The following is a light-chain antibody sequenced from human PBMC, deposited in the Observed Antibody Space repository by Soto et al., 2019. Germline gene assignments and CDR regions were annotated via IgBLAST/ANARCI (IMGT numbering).Light chain of an antibody. J-gene: IGLJ1*01. CDR2: DVT. CDR1: SSDVGDCNY. Sequence: QSVLTPPRSGSGTRGQSVTISRTGTSSDVGDCNYVSWYQQYPGKAPKLMIYDVTKRPSGVPHRFSGSKSGNTASLTISGLQAEDEAHYHCGSYAVRYSASVFATGPKATV. CDR3: GSYAVRYSASV. V-gene: IGLV2-11*01.